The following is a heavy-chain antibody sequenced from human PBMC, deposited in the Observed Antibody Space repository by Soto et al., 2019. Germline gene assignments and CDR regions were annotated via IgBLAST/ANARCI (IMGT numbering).Heavy chain of an antibody. D-gene: IGHD1-7*01. V-gene: IGHV3-33*01. CDR1: GFTFSSYG. CDR2: IWYDASNT. J-gene: IGHJ6*02. CDR3: ARSSITGTQGHYYGLDV. Sequence: GGSLRLSCAASGFTFSSYGMHWVRQAPGKGLEWVAIIWYDASNTYYPDSVKGRFTISRDNSKKRLYLQMNSLRAEDTAVYYCARSSITGTQGHYYGLDVWGRGTTVTVYS.